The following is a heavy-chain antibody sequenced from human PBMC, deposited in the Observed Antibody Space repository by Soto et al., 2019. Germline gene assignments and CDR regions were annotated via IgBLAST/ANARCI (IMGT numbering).Heavy chain of an antibody. CDR1: GYTFTSYY. Sequence: ASVKVSCKASGYTFTSYYMHWVRQAPGQGLEWMGIINPSGGSTSYAQKFQGRVTMTRDTSTSTVYMELSSLRSEDTAVYYCARDKWWELISYGMDVWGQGTTVTVSS. CDR2: INPSGGST. J-gene: IGHJ6*02. CDR3: ARDKWWELISYGMDV. V-gene: IGHV1-46*01. D-gene: IGHD1-26*01.